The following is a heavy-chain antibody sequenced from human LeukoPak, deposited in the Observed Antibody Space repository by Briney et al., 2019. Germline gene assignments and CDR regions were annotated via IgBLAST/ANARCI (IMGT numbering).Heavy chain of an antibody. CDR1: GFTFGDYA. V-gene: IGHV3-49*04. CDR3: ISNYYDSSGYPIAYYFDY. Sequence: GRSLRLSCTASGFTFGDYAMSWVRQAPGKGLEWVGFIRSKAYGETTEYAASVKGRFTISRDDSKSMAYLQMDSLRTEDTGVYYCISNYYDSSGYPIAYYFDYWGQGTLVTVSS. J-gene: IGHJ4*02. D-gene: IGHD3-22*01. CDR2: IRSKAYGETT.